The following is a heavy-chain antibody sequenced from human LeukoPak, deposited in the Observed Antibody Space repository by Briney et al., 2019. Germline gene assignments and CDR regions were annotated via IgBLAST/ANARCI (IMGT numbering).Heavy chain of an antibody. CDR3: ARVIGYCSSTSCYDWYFDL. V-gene: IGHV4-59*01. CDR1: GGSISSYY. D-gene: IGHD2-2*01. Sequence: MPSETLSLTCTVSGGSISSYYWSWIRQPPGKGLEWIGYIYYSGSTNYNPSLKSRVTISVDTSKNQFSLKLSSVTAADTAVYYCARVIGYCSSTSCYDWYFDLWGRGTLVTVSS. CDR2: IYYSGST. J-gene: IGHJ2*01.